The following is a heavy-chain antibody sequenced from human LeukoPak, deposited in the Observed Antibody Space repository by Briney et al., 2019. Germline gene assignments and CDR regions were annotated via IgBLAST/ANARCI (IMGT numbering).Heavy chain of an antibody. D-gene: IGHD3-16*01. CDR1: GFIFSSYS. CDR3: ARDWGTAEYYGMDV. V-gene: IGHV3-21*01. CDR2: ISSSSSYI. Sequence: GGSLSLSCAAAGFIFSSYSMNWVRQAPGKRLEWVSSISSSSSYIYYADSVKGRFTISRDNAKNSLYLKMNSLRAEDTAVYYCARDWGTAEYYGMDVWGQGTTVTVSS. J-gene: IGHJ6*02.